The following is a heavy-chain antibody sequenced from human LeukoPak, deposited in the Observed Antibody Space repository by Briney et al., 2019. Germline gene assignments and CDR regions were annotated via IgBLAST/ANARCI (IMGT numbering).Heavy chain of an antibody. V-gene: IGHV3-74*01. CDR2: VKSDGST. Sequence: GGSLRLSCAASGFTFGSTWMHWVRQAPGKGLVWVSRVKSDGSTSYADSVKGRFTISRDNAKNTLYLQMNSLKDEDMAVYYCVRDYFFSLDPWGQGTLVTVSS. D-gene: IGHD2/OR15-2a*01. CDR3: VRDYFFSLDP. CDR1: GFTFGSTW. J-gene: IGHJ5*02.